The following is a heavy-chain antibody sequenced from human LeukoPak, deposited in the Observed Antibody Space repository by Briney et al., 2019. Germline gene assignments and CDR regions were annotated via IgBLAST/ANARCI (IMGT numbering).Heavy chain of an antibody. CDR1: GGSISSSSYY. V-gene: IGHV4-61*01. D-gene: IGHD3-10*01. CDR3: ARMVVSGAPPCFDY. CDR2: IYYSGST. Sequence: SETLSLTCTVSGGSISSSSYYWSWIRQPLGKGLEWIGYIYYSGSTNYNPSLKSRVTISVDTSKNQFSLKLSSVTAADTAVYYCARMVVSGAPPCFDYWGQGTLVTVSS. J-gene: IGHJ4*02.